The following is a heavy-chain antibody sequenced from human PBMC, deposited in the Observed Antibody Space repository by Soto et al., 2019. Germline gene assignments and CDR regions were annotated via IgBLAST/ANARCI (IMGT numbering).Heavy chain of an antibody. CDR1: GGSISSYY. D-gene: IGHD3-10*01. J-gene: IGHJ6*02. V-gene: IGHV4-59*01. CDR3: ARDLYYGSGSYGYYYGMDV. CDR2: IYYSGST. Sequence: SETLSLTCTVSGGSISSYYWSWIRQPPGKGLEWLGYIYYSGSTNYNPSLKSRVTISVDTSKNQFSLKLSSVTAADTAVYYCARDLYYGSGSYGYYYGMDVWGQGTTVTVS.